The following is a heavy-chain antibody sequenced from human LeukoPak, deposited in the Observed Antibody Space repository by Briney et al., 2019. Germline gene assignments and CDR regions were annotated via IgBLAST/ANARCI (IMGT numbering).Heavy chain of an antibody. CDR1: GFTVSSDY. V-gene: IGHV3-53*01. Sequence: GGSLRLSCAASGFTVSSDYMTWVRQAPGKGLVWITVIYSAGTTYYADSVKGRFTISRDTSQNTVYLQMNSLRAEDTAFYYCARGIHYYDDNGEAFDIWGQGTMVTVSS. D-gene: IGHD3-22*01. CDR2: IYSAGTT. J-gene: IGHJ3*02. CDR3: ARGIHYYDDNGEAFDI.